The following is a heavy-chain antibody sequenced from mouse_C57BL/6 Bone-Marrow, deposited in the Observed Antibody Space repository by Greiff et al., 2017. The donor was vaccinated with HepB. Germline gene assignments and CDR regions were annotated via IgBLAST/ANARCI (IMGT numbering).Heavy chain of an antibody. J-gene: IGHJ2*01. D-gene: IGHD1-1*01. CDR1: GYSFTSYY. V-gene: IGHV1-66*01. CDR2: IYPGSGNT. CDR3: AELRGFDY. Sequence: VKLMESGPELVKPGASVKISCKASGYSFTSYYIHWVKQRPGQGLEWIGWIYPGSGNTKYNEKFKGKATMTADTSSSTAYMQLSSLTSEDSAVYCCAELRGFDYWGQGTTLTVSS.